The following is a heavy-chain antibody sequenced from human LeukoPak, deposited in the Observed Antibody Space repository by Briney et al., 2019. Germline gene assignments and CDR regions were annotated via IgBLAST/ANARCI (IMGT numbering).Heavy chain of an antibody. V-gene: IGHV3-23*01. CDR3: ARARGYGSGSPYDAFDI. CDR2: IAGSGRSP. J-gene: IGHJ3*02. Sequence: PGGSLRLSCAASGFTFNNYAITWVRQAPGKGLEWVSTIAGSGRSPDYAPSVRGRFTTSRDNSKSTLYLQLRSLRVEDTAICYCARARGYGSGSPYDAFDIWGLGTRVTISS. CDR1: GFTFNNYA. D-gene: IGHD3-10*01.